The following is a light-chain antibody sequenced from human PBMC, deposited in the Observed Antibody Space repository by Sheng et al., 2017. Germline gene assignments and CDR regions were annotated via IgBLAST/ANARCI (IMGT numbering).Light chain of an antibody. Sequence: DVLLTQSPLSLPVTLGQPASISCRSSQSLIYTDGNTYLSWFHQRPGQSPRRLIYKVSNRDSGVPDRFSGSGSGSDFTLKISWVEAEDVGVYYCMQGAPWPYTFGPGDQAGGSN. CDR3: MQGAPWPYT. J-gene: IGKJ2*01. CDR1: QSLIYTDGNTY. CDR2: KVS. V-gene: IGKV2-30*01.